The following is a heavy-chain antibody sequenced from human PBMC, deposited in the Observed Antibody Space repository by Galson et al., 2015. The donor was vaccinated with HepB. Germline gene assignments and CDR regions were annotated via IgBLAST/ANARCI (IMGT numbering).Heavy chain of an antibody. Sequence: SLRLSCAASGFTFNNYGIHWVRQAPGKGLEWVAVISYDGTSKYYADSVEGRFTISRDNSKNTLYLQMNSLRPEDTAIYYCAKGGYYDFWSAYDSWGQGALDTVSS. CDR2: ISYDGTSK. V-gene: IGHV3-30*18. D-gene: IGHD3-3*01. CDR1: GFTFNNYG. J-gene: IGHJ4*02. CDR3: AKGGYYDFWSAYDS.